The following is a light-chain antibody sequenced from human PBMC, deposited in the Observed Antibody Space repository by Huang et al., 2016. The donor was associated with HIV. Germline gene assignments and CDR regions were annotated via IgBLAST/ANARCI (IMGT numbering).Light chain of an antibody. J-gene: IGKJ1*01. CDR2: AAS. Sequence: IQMTQSPSSLSASVGDRVTITCRTSQSISHFLNWYQKKPGEAPKLLIYAASSLQTGVPSRFSGGGSGTNFTLTIRSLQPGDFATYYCQQSYGTPKFGQGTKVEIK. CDR3: QQSYGTPK. CDR1: QSISHF. V-gene: IGKV1-39*01.